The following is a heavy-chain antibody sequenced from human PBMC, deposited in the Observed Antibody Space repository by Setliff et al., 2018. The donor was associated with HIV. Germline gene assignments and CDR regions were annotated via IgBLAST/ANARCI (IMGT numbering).Heavy chain of an antibody. CDR2: IFYTGST. CDR3: ARRERYYDILTGRVSDGFDI. J-gene: IGHJ3*02. Sequence: SETLSLTCSVSGVSTSSSTYYWGWIRQPPGKGLEWIGYIFYTGSTYYNPSPKSRVTTSVDTSKNHFSLRLSSVTAADTAVYYCARRERYYDILTGRVSDGFDIWGQGTMVTVSS. CDR1: GVSTSSSTYY. V-gene: IGHV4-39*02. D-gene: IGHD3-9*01.